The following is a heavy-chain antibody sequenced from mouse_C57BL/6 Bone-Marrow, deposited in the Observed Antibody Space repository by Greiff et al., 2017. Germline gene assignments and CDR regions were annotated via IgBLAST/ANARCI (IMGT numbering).Heavy chain of an antibody. Sequence: VQLQQSGPELVKPGASVKISCKASGYTFTDYYMNWVKQSHGKSLEWIGDINPNNGGTSYNQKFKGKATLTVDKSSSTAYMELRSLTSEDSAVYYCAREIYYYGSSYVRFAYWGQGTLVTVSA. V-gene: IGHV1-26*01. D-gene: IGHD1-1*01. CDR1: GYTFTDYY. CDR3: AREIYYYGSSYVRFAY. CDR2: INPNNGGT. J-gene: IGHJ3*01.